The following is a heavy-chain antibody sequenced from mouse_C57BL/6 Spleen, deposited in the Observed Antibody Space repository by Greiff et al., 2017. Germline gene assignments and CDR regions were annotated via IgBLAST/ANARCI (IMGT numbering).Heavy chain of an antibody. V-gene: IGHV1-80*01. Sequence: VQLQQSGAELVKPGASVKISCKASGYAFSSYWMNWVKQRPGKGLEWIGQIYPGDGATHYNGKFKGKATLTADKSSSTAYMQLSSLTSEDSAVYCCARAASPNWYFDVWGTGTTVTVSS. CDR3: ARAASPNWYFDV. J-gene: IGHJ1*03. D-gene: IGHD3-3*01. CDR2: IYPGDGAT. CDR1: GYAFSSYW.